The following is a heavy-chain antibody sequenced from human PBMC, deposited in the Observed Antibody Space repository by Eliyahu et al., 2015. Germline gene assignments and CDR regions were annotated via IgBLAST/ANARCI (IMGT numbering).Heavy chain of an antibody. CDR3: ASIRFLRRYGMDV. J-gene: IGHJ6*02. Sequence: QVQLVESGGGVVQPGRSLRLSCAASGFPXSSYAMHWVRQAPGKGLEWVAVISYDGSNKYYADSVKGRFTISRDNSKNTLYLQMNSLRAEDTAVYYCASIRFLRRYGMDVWGQGTTVTVSS. CDR2: ISYDGSNK. V-gene: IGHV3-30-3*01. D-gene: IGHD3-3*01. CDR1: GFPXSSYA.